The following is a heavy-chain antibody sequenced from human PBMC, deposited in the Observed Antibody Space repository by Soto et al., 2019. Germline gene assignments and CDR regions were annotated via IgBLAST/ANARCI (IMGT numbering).Heavy chain of an antibody. CDR2: IYPGDSDT. D-gene: IGHD6-19*01. CDR3: ARLDFSSSGWSQVDY. V-gene: IGHV5-51*01. J-gene: IGHJ4*02. Sequence: PGESLKSSCKGSVYSFTSYWIGWVRQMPGKGLEWMGIIYPGDSDTRYSPSFQGQVTISADKSISTAYLQWSSLKASDTAMYYCARLDFSSSGWSQVDYWGQGTLVTVSS. CDR1: VYSFTSYW.